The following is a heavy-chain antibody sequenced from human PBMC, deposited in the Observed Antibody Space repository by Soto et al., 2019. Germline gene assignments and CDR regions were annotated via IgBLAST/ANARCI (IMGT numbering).Heavy chain of an antibody. D-gene: IGHD2-2*01. Sequence: GGSLRLSCAASGFTFSSYSMNWVRRAPGKGLEWVSYISGGGTTIYYADSVKGRFTISRDNAKNSLYLQMDSLRAEDTAVYYTTRTAYMDVWGAGTTVTVSS. V-gene: IGHV3-48*01. CDR1: GFTFSSYS. CDR3: TRTAYMDV. J-gene: IGHJ6*03. CDR2: ISGGGTTI.